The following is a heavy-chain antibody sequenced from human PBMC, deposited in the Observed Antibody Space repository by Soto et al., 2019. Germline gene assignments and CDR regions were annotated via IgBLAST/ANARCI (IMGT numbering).Heavy chain of an antibody. CDR2: ISTDKGKT. CDR1: GYTFTSYG. V-gene: IGHV1-18*01. CDR3: ATRSPAFDY. J-gene: IGHJ4*02. Sequence: GPEVKKPGASVKVSCKTSGYTFTSYGISWVRQAPGQGLEWMGWISTDKGKTNYAQKFQGRVTMTTDTSTTTAYMELRSLRSDDTAVYYCATRSPAFDYWGQGTLVTVSS.